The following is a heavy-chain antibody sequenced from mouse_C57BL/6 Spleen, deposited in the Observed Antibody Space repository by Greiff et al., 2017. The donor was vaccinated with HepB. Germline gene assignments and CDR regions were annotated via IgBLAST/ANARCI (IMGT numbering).Heavy chain of an antibody. D-gene: IGHD1-1*01. J-gene: IGHJ3*01. CDR1: GYTFTSYW. V-gene: IGHV1-55*01. Sequence: VQLQQSGAELVKPGASVKMSCKASGYTFTSYWITWVKQRPGQGLEWIGDIYPGSGSTNYNEKFKSKATLTVDTSSSTAYMQLSSLTSEDSAVYYCARGGTTVAPFAYWGQGTLVTVSA. CDR2: IYPGSGST. CDR3: ARGGTTVAPFAY.